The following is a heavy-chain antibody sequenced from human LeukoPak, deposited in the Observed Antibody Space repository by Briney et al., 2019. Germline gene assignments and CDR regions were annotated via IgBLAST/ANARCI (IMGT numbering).Heavy chain of an antibody. CDR3: ARDRVPYYYDSSGYDY. Sequence: GASVKVSCKASGYTFTGYYMHWVRQAPGQGLEWMGRINPNSGGTNYAQKLQGRVTMTTDTSTSTAYMELRSLRSDDTAVYYCARDRVPYYYDSSGYDYWGQGTLVTVSS. D-gene: IGHD3-22*01. J-gene: IGHJ4*02. CDR2: INPNSGGT. CDR1: GYTFTGYY. V-gene: IGHV1-2*06.